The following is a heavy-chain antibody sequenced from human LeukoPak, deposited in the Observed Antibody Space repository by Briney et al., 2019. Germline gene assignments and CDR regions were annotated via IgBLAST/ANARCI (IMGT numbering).Heavy chain of an antibody. Sequence: ASVKVSCKASVGTFSSYAISGVRRAPGQGLEWMGGIIPIFGTANYAQKFQGRVTITADESTSTAYMELSSLRSEDTAVYYCARTLDYGDYAFDYWGQGTLVTVSS. CDR3: ARTLDYGDYAFDY. V-gene: IGHV1-69*13. CDR1: VGTFSSYA. J-gene: IGHJ4*02. CDR2: IIPIFGTA. D-gene: IGHD4-17*01.